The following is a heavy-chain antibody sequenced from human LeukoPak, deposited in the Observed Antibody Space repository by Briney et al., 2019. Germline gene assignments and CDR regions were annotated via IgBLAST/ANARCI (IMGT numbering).Heavy chain of an antibody. Sequence: PGGSLRLSCAASGFTFSSYWMHWVRQAPGKGLVWVSRINTDGSSTGYADSVKGRFTISRDNAKNTLYLQMNSLRAEDTAVYYCARGIVGATTLYWYFDLWGRGTLVTVSS. V-gene: IGHV3-74*01. J-gene: IGHJ2*01. CDR3: ARGIVGATTLYWYFDL. D-gene: IGHD1-26*01. CDR2: INTDGSST. CDR1: GFTFSSYW.